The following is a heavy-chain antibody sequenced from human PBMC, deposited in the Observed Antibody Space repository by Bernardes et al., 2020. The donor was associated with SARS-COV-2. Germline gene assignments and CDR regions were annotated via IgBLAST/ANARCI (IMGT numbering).Heavy chain of an antibody. D-gene: IGHD7-27*01. V-gene: IGHV4-39*01. Sequence: ETLSLTCTVSGDSISSHNYYWGWIRQPPGKGLEWIGRIFYTGTTSYNPSLKSRVTIFVDTSKNQFSLRLSSVTAADTAVYYCAVTGSDYWGQGTLVTVSS. CDR3: AVTGSDY. CDR2: IFYTGTT. J-gene: IGHJ4*02. CDR1: GDSISSHNYY.